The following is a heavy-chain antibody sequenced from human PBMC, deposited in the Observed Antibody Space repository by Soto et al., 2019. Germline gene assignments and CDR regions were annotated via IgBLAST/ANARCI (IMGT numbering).Heavy chain of an antibody. CDR1: GASITTNGYY. V-gene: IGHV4-39*01. D-gene: IGHD2-8*01. Sequence: SATLSLICSVSGASITTNGYYWGWLRQPPGTGLPWIGNVYRPGSNFSHPSLTRRVCVSVDPSKNEFSLRLTSVTAADTAVYYCARSHYTYGLLIDYWGPGTLVTVSS. CDR3: ARSHYTYGLLIDY. CDR2: VYRPGSN. J-gene: IGHJ4*02.